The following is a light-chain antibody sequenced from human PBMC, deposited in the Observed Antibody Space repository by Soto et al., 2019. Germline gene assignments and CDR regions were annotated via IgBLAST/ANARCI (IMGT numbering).Light chain of an antibody. CDR1: QSVSSF. CDR3: QQYDNLPPTWT. J-gene: IGKJ1*01. V-gene: IGKV3-11*01. Sequence: DIVLTQSPATLSLSPGERATLSCRASQSVSSFLAWYQQKPGQPPRLLIYDAFNRATGIPARFSGSGSGTDFTLSISSLEPEDFAVYYCQQYDNLPPTWTFGQGTKVEIE. CDR2: DAF.